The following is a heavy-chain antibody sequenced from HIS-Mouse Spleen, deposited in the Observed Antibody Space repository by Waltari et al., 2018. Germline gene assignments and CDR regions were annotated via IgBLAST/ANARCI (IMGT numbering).Heavy chain of an antibody. D-gene: IGHD6-13*01. CDR1: GGSISSSRYY. Sequence: QLQLQESGPGLVKPSETLSLTCTVSGGSISSSRYYWGWIRQPPGKGLEWIGSIYYSGRTYYNPYLKSRGTISVDTSKNQFSLKLSSVTAADTAVYYCAREIPYSSSWYDWYFDLWGRGTLVTVSS. J-gene: IGHJ2*01. V-gene: IGHV4-39*07. CDR3: AREIPYSSSWYDWYFDL. CDR2: IYYSGRT.